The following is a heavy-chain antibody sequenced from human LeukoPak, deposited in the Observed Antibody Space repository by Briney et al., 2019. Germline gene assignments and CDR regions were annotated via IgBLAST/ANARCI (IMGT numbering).Heavy chain of an antibody. V-gene: IGHV3-30*02. D-gene: IGHD4-17*01. Sequence: GGSLRLSCAASGFTFSSYGMHWVRQAPGKGLEWVAFIRYDGSNKYYADSVKGRFTISRDNSKNTLYLQMNSLRAEDTAVYYCAKVSGDTTGPYGDRVFDYWGQGTLVTVSS. CDR3: AKVSGDTTGPYGDRVFDY. CDR2: IRYDGSNK. CDR1: GFTFSSYG. J-gene: IGHJ4*02.